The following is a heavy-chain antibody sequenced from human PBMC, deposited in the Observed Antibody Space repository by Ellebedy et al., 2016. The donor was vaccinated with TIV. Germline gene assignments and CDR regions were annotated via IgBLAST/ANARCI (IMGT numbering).Heavy chain of an antibody. CDR2: IYSGGST. CDR1: GFTVSSNY. D-gene: IGHD3-22*01. CDR3: VRDHPGYYDSSGYIDY. J-gene: IGHJ4*02. V-gene: IGHV3-53*05. Sequence: GESLKISXEASGFTVSSNYMSWVRQAPGKGLEWVSVIYSGGSTYYADSVKGRFTISRDNSKNTLYLQMSSLRAEDTAVYYCVRDHPGYYDSSGYIDYWGQGTLVTVSS.